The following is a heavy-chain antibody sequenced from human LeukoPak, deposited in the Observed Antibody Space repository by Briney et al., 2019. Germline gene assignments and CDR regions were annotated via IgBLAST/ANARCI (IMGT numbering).Heavy chain of an antibody. J-gene: IGHJ1*01. CDR2: SGST. CDR3: ASPRGDDSGXYXXWYFHH. CDR1: GYSISSGYY. V-gene: IGHV4-38-2*02. D-gene: IGHD3-22*01. Sequence: SETLSLTCTVSGYSISSGYYWGWIRQPPGKGLEWIGSGSTYYNPSLKSRVTISVDTSKNQFSLKLSSVTAADTAVYFCASPRGDDSGXYXXWYFHHWGQGILVTVSS.